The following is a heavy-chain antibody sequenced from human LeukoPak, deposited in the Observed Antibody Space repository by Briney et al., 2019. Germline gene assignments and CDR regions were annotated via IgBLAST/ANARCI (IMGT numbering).Heavy chain of an antibody. V-gene: IGHV3-48*02. CDR2: ISSTSSTI. J-gene: IGHJ3*02. Sequence: GRTLRLSCAASGFTLRSYSMHWVREARRKGLEWVSDISSTSSTIYYADSVKGRFTISRDNAKNSLYLQMNSLRDEDTAVYYCARAAPYYYDSSGYSAFDSWGQGAMVTVSA. CDR3: ARAAPYYYDSSGYSAFDS. CDR1: GFTLRSYS. D-gene: IGHD3-22*01.